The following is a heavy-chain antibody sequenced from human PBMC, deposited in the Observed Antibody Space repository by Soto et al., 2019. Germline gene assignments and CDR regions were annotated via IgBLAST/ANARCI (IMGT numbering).Heavy chain of an antibody. CDR3: ARDPRITMVRGVRFDP. D-gene: IGHD3-10*01. Sequence: PSETLSLTCAVYGGSFSGYYWSRIRQPPGKGLEWIGEINHSGSTNYNPSLKSRVTISVDTSKNQFSLKLSSVTAADTAVYYCARDPRITMVRGVRFDPWGQGTLVTVSS. CDR2: INHSGST. V-gene: IGHV4-34*01. CDR1: GGSFSGYY. J-gene: IGHJ5*02.